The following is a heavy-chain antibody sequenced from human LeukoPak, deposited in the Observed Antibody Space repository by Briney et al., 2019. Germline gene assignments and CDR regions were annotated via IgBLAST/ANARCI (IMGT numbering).Heavy chain of an antibody. V-gene: IGHV1-69*05. Sequence: SVKVSCKASGGTFSSYAISWVRQAPGQGLEWMGGIIPIFGTADYAQKFQGRVTITTDESTSTAYMELSSLRSEDTAVYYCARTGYCSSTSCYDYYYYYMDVWGKGTTVTVSS. CDR3: ARTGYCSSTSCYDYYYYYMDV. D-gene: IGHD2-2*01. CDR1: GGTFSSYA. J-gene: IGHJ6*03. CDR2: IIPIFGTA.